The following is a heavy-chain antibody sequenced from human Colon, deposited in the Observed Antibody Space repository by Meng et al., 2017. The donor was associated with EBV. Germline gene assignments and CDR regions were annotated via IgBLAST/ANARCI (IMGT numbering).Heavy chain of an antibody. J-gene: IGHJ4*02. Sequence: QLHLQASAPGPVMPSETLSLTCTVSVGSISSNGYYWDGVRQPPGKGLEWIGAIYHSGSTSYNPSLQSRVTMFVDTSKNQFSLMLTSVTASDTAVYYCARRRGGSGRDCWGQGTLVTVSS. V-gene: IGHV4-39*01. CDR1: VGSISSNGYY. D-gene: IGHD3-10*01. CDR3: ARRRGGSGRDC. CDR2: IYHSGST.